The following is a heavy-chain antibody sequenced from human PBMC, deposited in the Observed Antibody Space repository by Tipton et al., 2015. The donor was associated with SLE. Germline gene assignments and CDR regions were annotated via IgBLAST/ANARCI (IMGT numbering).Heavy chain of an antibody. CDR2: VYYNGNT. D-gene: IGHD3-22*01. CDR3: ARDEYRYDTTGYHLLGHFDF. J-gene: IGHJ4*02. Sequence: TLSLTCIVSGDSISSTSYYWGWIRQPPGKGLEWVGTVYYNGNTFYNPSLKSRVTISVDTSKNQFSLNLSSVTAADTAVYYCARDEYRYDTTGYHLLGHFDFWGQGTLVTVSS. V-gene: IGHV4-39*07. CDR1: GDSISSTSYY.